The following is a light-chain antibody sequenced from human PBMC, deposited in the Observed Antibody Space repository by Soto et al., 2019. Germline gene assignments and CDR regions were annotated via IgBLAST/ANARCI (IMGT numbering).Light chain of an antibody. Sequence: QSVLTQPPSASGSPGQSVTISCTGTSSDVGGYNSVSWYQQHPGKAPKLMIYGVSTRPSGVPDRFSGSKSGNTASLTFFGLQAEDEADYYCSSYAGRNNAVVFGGGTKVTVL. V-gene: IGLV2-8*01. CDR3: SSYAGRNNAVV. J-gene: IGLJ2*01. CDR1: SSDVGGYNS. CDR2: GVS.